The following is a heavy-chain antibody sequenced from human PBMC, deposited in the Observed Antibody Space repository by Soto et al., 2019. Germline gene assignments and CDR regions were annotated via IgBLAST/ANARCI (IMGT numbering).Heavy chain of an antibody. V-gene: IGHV3-23*01. Sequence: GGSLRLSCAASGFTFSSYAMTWVRQAPGKGLEWVSALTGGGSYTYYPDSVKGRFTISRDNSKNTLFLQMNSVRAEDTAVYYCAKTPGGYTGGRSYFDSWGQGTLVTVSS. CDR1: GFTFSSYA. CDR2: LTGGGSYT. CDR3: AKTPGGYTGGRSYFDS. D-gene: IGHD2-2*02. J-gene: IGHJ4*02.